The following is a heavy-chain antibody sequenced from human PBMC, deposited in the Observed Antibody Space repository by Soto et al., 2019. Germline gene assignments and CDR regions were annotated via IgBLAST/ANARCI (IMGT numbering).Heavy chain of an antibody. Sequence: QVQLVQSAAEVKKPGSSVKDSCKASGGTFSRYAISWVRQSPGQGLEWMGGIIPIFGTANYGQKFKGRVTITADESTSTAYMELSSLRSEDTAVYYCARPVPASGYYYGMDVWGQGDTVTVSS. CDR1: GGTFSRYA. CDR3: ARPVPASGYYYGMDV. J-gene: IGHJ6*02. D-gene: IGHD2-2*01. V-gene: IGHV1-69*12. CDR2: IIPIFGTA.